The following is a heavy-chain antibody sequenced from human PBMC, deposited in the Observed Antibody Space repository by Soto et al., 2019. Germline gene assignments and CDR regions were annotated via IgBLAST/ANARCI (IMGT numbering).Heavy chain of an antibody. CDR2: ITTSGGNT. D-gene: IGHD2-8*01. CDR1: GFTFSTYA. Sequence: EVQLLESGGGLVQPGGSLRLSCAASGFTFSTYAMSWVRQAPGKGLEWVSTITTSGGNTYYAASVQGRFTISRDNSKITLYMQMNSMRDEDTAVYYCAGRYCTNGVCYTTSSSYIDVWGKGTTVTVSS. V-gene: IGHV3-23*01. CDR3: AGRYCTNGVCYTTSSSYIDV. J-gene: IGHJ6*03.